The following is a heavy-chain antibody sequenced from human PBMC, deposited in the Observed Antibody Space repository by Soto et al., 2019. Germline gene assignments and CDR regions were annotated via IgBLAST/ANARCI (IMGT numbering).Heavy chain of an antibody. CDR2: LYNSGTT. CDR1: GFTFTSFA. CDR3: ARDKTQGAGWFDP. V-gene: IGHV3-53*01. D-gene: IGHD1-26*01. J-gene: IGHJ5*02. Sequence: GGSLRLSCAASGFTFTSFAVSWVRQAPGKGLEWVSVLYNSGTTYYAESVKGRFTISRDNVKNTVYLEMNNLRVDDTAVYYCARDKTQGAGWFDPWGRGTLVTVSS.